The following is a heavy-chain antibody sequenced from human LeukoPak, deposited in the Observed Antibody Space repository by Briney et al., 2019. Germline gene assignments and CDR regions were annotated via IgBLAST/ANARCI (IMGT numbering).Heavy chain of an antibody. CDR2: IYYSGST. D-gene: IGHD3-10*01. V-gene: IGHV4-59*01. CDR1: GGSISSYY. Sequence: SETLSLTCTVSGGSISSYYWSWIRQPPGKGLEWIGYIYYSGSTNYNPSLKSRVTISVDTSKNQFSLKLSSVTAADTAVYYCARDRAYYGSGSHSPHYYYYYYMDVWGKGTTVTVSS. J-gene: IGHJ6*03. CDR3: ARDRAYYGSGSHSPHYYYYYYMDV.